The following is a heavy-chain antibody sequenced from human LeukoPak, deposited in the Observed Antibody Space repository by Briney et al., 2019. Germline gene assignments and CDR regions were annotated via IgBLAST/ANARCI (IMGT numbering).Heavy chain of an antibody. CDR3: ARRHHYSYFMDV. CDR1: AGSISSYY. J-gene: IGHJ6*03. CDR2: IFPSGSA. Sequence: SETLSLTCTVSAGSISSYYWTWIRQPPGKGLEWIGYIFPSGSAYYNPSLKTRVTISVDTSKNQFSLKLTSVTAADTAVYYCARRHHYSYFMDVWGKGTTVTVSS. V-gene: IGHV4-4*09.